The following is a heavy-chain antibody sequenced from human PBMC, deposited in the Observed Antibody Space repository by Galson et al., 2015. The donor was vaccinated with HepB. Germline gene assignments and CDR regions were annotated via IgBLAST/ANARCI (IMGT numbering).Heavy chain of an antibody. CDR1: RNTFSRYT. J-gene: IGHJ4*02. D-gene: IGHD5-24*01. V-gene: IGHV1-18*01. CDR2: INIYNGIA. Sequence: SVKVSCKASRNTFSRYTISWLRQAPGQGLEWMGWINIYNGIANYAQKFQGRVTMTIDTSTSTAYMDLRSLRSDDTAVYYFARWGAAAIGGPTFDYWGQGTLVTVSS. CDR3: ARWGAAAIGGPTFDY.